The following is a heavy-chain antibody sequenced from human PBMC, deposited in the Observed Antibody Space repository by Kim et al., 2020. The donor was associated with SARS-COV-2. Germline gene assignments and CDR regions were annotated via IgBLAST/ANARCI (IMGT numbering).Heavy chain of an antibody. CDR1: GFTFSSSD. Sequence: GGSLRLSCAASGFTFSSSDIHWVRQASGKGLAWVGRIRSKANSYATAYAASVRCSFSRARANSKNKPHLHSHNVKTKATADYSCTSVAATTSAVWVAFA. CDR3: TSVAATTSAVWVAFA. J-gene: IGHJ3*02. CDR2: IRSKANSYAT. D-gene: IGHD1-1*01. V-gene: IGHV3-73*01.